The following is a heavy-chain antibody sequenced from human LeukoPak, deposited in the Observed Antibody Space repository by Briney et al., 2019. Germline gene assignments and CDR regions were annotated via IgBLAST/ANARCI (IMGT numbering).Heavy chain of an antibody. Sequence: SEPLSLTCTVSGASISSYYWSWIRQPPGKGLEWIGYIYYNGSPNYNPSLKRGVTMSLDTSENQFSLKLTSVTAADTAVYYCARCRGYSSSWARTFDIWGQGTMVTVSS. D-gene: IGHD6-13*01. CDR1: GASISSYY. CDR3: ARCRGYSSSWARTFDI. J-gene: IGHJ3*02. V-gene: IGHV4-59*01. CDR2: IYYNGSP.